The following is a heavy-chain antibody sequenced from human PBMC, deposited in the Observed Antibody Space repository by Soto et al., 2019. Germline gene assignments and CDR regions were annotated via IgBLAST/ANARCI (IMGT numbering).Heavy chain of an antibody. J-gene: IGHJ6*02. D-gene: IGHD2-15*01. V-gene: IGHV1-69*13. Sequence: GASVKVSCKASGGTFSSYAISWVRQAPGQGLEWMGGIIPIFGTANYAQKLQGRVTITADESTSTAYMELSSLRSEDTAVYYCARGAVVVVAATQKSRYYYYGMDVWGQGTTVTVSS. CDR1: GGTFSSYA. CDR3: ARGAVVVVAATQKSRYYYYGMDV. CDR2: IIPIFGTA.